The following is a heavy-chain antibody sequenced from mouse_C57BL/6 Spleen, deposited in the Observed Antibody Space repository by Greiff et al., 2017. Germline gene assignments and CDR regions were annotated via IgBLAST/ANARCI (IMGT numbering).Heavy chain of an antibody. V-gene: IGHV14-4*01. Sequence: EVHLVESGAELVRPGASVKLSCTASGFNIKDDYMHWVKQRPEQGLEWIGWIDPENGDTEYASKFQGKATITADTSSNTAYLQLSSLTSEDTAVYYCTTGYDAMDYWGQGTSVTVSS. CDR2: IDPENGDT. CDR1: GFNIKDDY. J-gene: IGHJ4*01. CDR3: TTGYDAMDY.